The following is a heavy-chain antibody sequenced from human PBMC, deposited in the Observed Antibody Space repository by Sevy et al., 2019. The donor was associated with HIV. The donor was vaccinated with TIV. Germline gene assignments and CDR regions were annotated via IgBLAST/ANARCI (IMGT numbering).Heavy chain of an antibody. CDR2: IYSGGST. CDR3: ARDDSSGYFFDY. CDR1: GFTVSSNY. J-gene: IGHJ4*02. Sequence: GGSLRLSCAASGFTVSSNYMSWVRQAPGKGLEWVSVIYSGGSTYYADSVKGRFPISRDNSKNTLYLQMNSLRAEDTAVYYCARDDSSGYFFDYWGQGTLVTVSS. V-gene: IGHV3-53*01. D-gene: IGHD3-22*01.